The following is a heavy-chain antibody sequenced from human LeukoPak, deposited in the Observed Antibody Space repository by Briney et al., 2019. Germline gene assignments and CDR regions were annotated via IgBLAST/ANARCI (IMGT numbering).Heavy chain of an antibody. V-gene: IGHV4-4*07. J-gene: IGHJ2*01. CDR2: IYTSGST. D-gene: IGHD3-22*01. Sequence: SETLSLTCTVSGGSISSYYWSWIRQPAGKGLEWIGRIYTSGSTNYNPSLKSRVTMSVDTSKNQFSLKLSSVTAADTAVYYCARTTMMVVVITKDWYFDLWGRGTLVTVSS. CDR3: ARTTMMVVVITKDWYFDL. CDR1: GGSISSYY.